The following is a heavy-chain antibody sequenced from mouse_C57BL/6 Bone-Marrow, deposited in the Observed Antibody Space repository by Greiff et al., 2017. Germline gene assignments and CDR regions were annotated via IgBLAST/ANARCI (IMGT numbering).Heavy chain of an antibody. D-gene: IGHD1-1*01. Sequence: QVQLQQSGPELVKPGASVKISCKASGYAFSSSWMNWVKQRPGKGLEWIGRIYPGDGDTNYNGKLKGKATLTADKSSSTAYMQLSSLTSEDSAVYFCARGGFITTVVATRYAMDYWGQGTTLTVSS. J-gene: IGHJ2*01. CDR2: IYPGDGDT. CDR3: ARGGFITTVVATRYAMDY. V-gene: IGHV1-82*01. CDR1: GYAFSSSW.